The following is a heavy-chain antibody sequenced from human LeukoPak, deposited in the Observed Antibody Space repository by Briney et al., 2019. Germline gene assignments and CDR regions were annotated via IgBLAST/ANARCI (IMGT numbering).Heavy chain of an antibody. Sequence: PSETLSLTCAVSGYSISSGYYWAWTRQPPGKGVEWIGSIYHSGTTYYNPSLKSRVAISVDTSKNQCSLKLSSVTAADTAVYYCARHVPYVVVITVFDYWGQGTLVTVSS. D-gene: IGHD3-22*01. CDR3: ARHVPYVVVITVFDY. J-gene: IGHJ4*02. CDR2: IYHSGTT. CDR1: GYSISSGYY. V-gene: IGHV4-38-2*01.